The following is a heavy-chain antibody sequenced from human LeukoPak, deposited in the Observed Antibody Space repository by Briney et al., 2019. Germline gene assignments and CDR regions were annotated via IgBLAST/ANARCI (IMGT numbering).Heavy chain of an antibody. CDR3: ARGGPRVGATWWFDP. CDR2: INPNSGGT. D-gene: IGHD1-26*01. J-gene: IGHJ5*02. Sequence: VASVTVSCKASGYTFTGYYMHWVRQAPGQGLEWMGWINPNSGGTNYAQKFQGWVTMTRDTSISTAYMELSRLRSDDTAVYYCARGGPRVGATWWFDPWGQGTLVTVSS. CDR1: GYTFTGYY. V-gene: IGHV1-2*04.